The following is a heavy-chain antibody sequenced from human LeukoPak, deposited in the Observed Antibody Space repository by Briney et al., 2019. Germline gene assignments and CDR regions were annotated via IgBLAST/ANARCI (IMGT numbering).Heavy chain of an antibody. CDR3: ARDRYESSLFHDY. CDR1: GFTFSSYW. D-gene: IGHD3-22*01. Sequence: GGSLRLSCAASGFTFSSYWMHWVRQAPGKGLVWVSRINNDGSSTTYADSVRGRFTISRDNAQNTLYLQMNSLRAEDTAVYYCARDRYESSLFHDYWGQGTLVTVSA. CDR2: INNDGSST. V-gene: IGHV3-74*03. J-gene: IGHJ4*02.